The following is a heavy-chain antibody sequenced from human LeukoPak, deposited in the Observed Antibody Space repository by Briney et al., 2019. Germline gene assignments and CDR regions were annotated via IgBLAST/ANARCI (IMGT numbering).Heavy chain of an antibody. J-gene: IGHJ4*02. Sequence: ASVKVSCKASGYTFTGCYIHWVRQAPGQGLGWMGWINPNSGGTNYAQKFQGRVTMTRDTSISTAYMELSRLRSDDTAVYYCSRSPPNYYDSSGYLDYWGQGTLVTVSS. CDR2: INPNSGGT. D-gene: IGHD3-22*01. V-gene: IGHV1-2*02. CDR3: SRSPPNYYDSSGYLDY. CDR1: GYTFTGCY.